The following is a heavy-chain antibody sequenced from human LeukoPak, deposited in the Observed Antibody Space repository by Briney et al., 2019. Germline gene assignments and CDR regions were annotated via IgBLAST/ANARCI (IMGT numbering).Heavy chain of an antibody. CDR3: ARPEGGSYPEMYFDL. Sequence: KSSETLSLTCTISGDSLSSYYWSWIRQLPGKGPEWIGYIYSSGSTNYNPSLKSRVTISEDTSKNQFSLKLRSVTAADTAVYYCARPEGGSYPEMYFDLWGRGTLVTVSS. CDR2: IYSSGST. J-gene: IGHJ2*01. D-gene: IGHD1-26*01. V-gene: IGHV4-59*08. CDR1: GDSLSSYY.